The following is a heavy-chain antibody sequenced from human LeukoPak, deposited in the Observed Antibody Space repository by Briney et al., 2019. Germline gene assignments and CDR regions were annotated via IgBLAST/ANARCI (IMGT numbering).Heavy chain of an antibody. J-gene: IGHJ3*02. CDR3: ARGPHDAFDI. CDR2: ISSSSSYI. CDR1: GFTFSSYG. V-gene: IGHV3-21*01. Sequence: GGSLRLSCAASGFTFSSYGMNWVRQAPGKGLEWVSSISSSSSYIYYADSVKGRFTISRDNAKNSLYLQMNSLRAEDTAVYYCARGPHDAFDIWGQGTMVTVSS.